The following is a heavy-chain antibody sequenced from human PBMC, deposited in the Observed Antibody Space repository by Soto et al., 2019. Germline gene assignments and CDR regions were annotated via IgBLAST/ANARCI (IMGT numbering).Heavy chain of an antibody. Sequence: GESLKISCKGSGYSFTSYWISWVRQMPGKGLEWMGRIDPSDSYTNYSPSFQGHVTISADKSIGTAYLQWSSLKASDTAMYYCARHQIAAAGPPTNNWFDPWGQGTLVTVSS. CDR3: ARHQIAAAGPPTNNWFDP. CDR1: GYSFTSYW. CDR2: IDPSDSYT. V-gene: IGHV5-10-1*01. D-gene: IGHD6-13*01. J-gene: IGHJ5*02.